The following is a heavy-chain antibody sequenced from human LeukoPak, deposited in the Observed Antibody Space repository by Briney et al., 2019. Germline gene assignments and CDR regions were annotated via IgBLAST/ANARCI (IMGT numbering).Heavy chain of an antibody. Sequence: GASVKVSCKVSGYTLTELSMHWVRQAPGQGLEWMGWISAYNGSTNYAQKLQGRVTMTTDTSTSTAYMELRSLRSDDTAVYYCARDPITMVRGVSWYYYYYMDVWGKGTTVTVSS. V-gene: IGHV1-18*01. D-gene: IGHD3-10*01. J-gene: IGHJ6*03. CDR1: GYTLTELS. CDR2: ISAYNGST. CDR3: ARDPITMVRGVSWYYYYYMDV.